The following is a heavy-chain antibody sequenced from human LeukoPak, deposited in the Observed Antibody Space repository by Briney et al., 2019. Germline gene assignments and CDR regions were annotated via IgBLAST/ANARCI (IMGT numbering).Heavy chain of an antibody. CDR2: INPNSGDT. V-gene: IGHV1-2*02. J-gene: IGHJ4*02. CDR3: ARENSFGSGSYIFDS. CDR1: TYTFTDNS. D-gene: IGHD3-10*01. Sequence: GASVKVSCKASTYTFTDNSIHWVRQAPGQGPQWMGWINPNSGDTHYARNFQDRVTMTRDTSVSTAYMELTSLRSDDTAMYCCARENSFGSGSYIFDSWGQGTLVTVSS.